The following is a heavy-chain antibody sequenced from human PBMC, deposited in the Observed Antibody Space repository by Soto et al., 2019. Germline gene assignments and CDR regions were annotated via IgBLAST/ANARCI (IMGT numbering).Heavy chain of an antibody. J-gene: IGHJ4*02. CDR2: ISYDGSNK. D-gene: IGHD5-18*01. V-gene: IGHV3-30-3*01. CDR3: ARGYSYVPFDY. Sequence: GGSLNLSCAPSRFPFSSYAMHWVRQAPGKGLEWVAVISYDGSNKYYADSVKGRFTISRDNSKNTLYLQMNSLRAEDTAVYYCARGYSYVPFDYWGQGTLVTVSS. CDR1: RFPFSSYA.